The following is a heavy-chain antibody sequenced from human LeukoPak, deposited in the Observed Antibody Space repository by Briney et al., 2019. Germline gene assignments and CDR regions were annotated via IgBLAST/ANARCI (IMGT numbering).Heavy chain of an antibody. CDR2: ISGSGGTT. CDR1: GFTFSSFA. D-gene: IGHD5-12*01. J-gene: IGHJ4*02. CDR3: AKDIWLRYFDY. V-gene: IGHV3-23*01. Sequence: GGSLRLSCAASGFTFSSFALSWVRQAPGKGLEWVSSISGSGGTTYHADSLKGRFTISRDNSKNTLYLQMNSMRADDTAIYYCAKDIWLRYFDYWGQGTLVTVSS.